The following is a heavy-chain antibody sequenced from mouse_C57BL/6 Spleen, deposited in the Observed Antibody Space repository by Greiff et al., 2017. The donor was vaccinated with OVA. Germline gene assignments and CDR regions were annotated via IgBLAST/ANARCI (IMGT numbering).Heavy chain of an antibody. J-gene: IGHJ4*01. V-gene: IGHV1-80*01. D-gene: IGHD1-1*01. CDR3: ARRGSSYDLAMDY. Sequence: QVQLQQSGAELVKPGASVKISCKASGYAFSSYWMHWVKQRPGQGLEWIGQIYPGDGDTNYNGKFKGKATLTVDKSSSTAYMQLSSLTSEDSAVYFCARRGSSYDLAMDYWGQGTSVTVSS. CDR1: GYAFSSYW. CDR2: IYPGDGDT.